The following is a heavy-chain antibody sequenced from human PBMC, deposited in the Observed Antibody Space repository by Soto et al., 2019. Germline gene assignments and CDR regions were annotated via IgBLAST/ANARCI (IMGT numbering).Heavy chain of an antibody. CDR2: FNPNTGAT. D-gene: IGHD2-15*01. CDR1: GYTFTVSY. Sequence: QVQLVQSGAEMKKPGASVKVSCKASGYTFTVSYIHWMRQAPGQGFEWMGWFNPNTGATHYAQKFQGRVTMTRDTSISTAYMELSRLRSDDTAVYYCAKEHRSCSGGSCAIDFWGQGTLVTVSS. V-gene: IGHV1-2*02. J-gene: IGHJ4*02. CDR3: AKEHRSCSGGSCAIDF.